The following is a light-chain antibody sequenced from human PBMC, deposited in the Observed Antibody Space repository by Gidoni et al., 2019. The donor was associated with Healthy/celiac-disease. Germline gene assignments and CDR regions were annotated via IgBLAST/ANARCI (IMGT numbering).Light chain of an antibody. Sequence: DIHITQSASTLSATVGDRVTITCQASQNNSNYLNWYQQKPGKAPKLLIYDASNLETGVPSRFSGSGSGTDFTFSSSRLQAEDIATYYCQQYDNLPLTFGGGTKVEIK. CDR2: DAS. J-gene: IGKJ4*01. CDR3: QQYDNLPLT. CDR1: QNNSNY. V-gene: IGKV1-33*01.